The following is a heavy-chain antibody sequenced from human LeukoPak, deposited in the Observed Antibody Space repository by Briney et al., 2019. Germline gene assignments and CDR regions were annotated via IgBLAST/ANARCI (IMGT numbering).Heavy chain of an antibody. D-gene: IGHD6-19*01. CDR1: GYTFTGYY. V-gene: IGHV1-2*02. Sequence: ASVNVSCKASGYTFTGYYMHWVRQAPGQGLEWMGWINPNSGGTNYAQKFQGRVTMTRDTSISTAYMELSRLRSDDTAVYYCARDGRIAVAGISYWGQGTLVTVSS. CDR2: INPNSGGT. CDR3: ARDGRIAVAGISY. J-gene: IGHJ4*02.